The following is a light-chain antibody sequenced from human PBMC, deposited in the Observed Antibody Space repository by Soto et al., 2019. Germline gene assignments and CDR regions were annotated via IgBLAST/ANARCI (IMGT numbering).Light chain of an antibody. V-gene: IGKV3-15*01. Sequence: EIVMTQSPATLSVSPGDRATLSCRASQSVSSYLAWYQQKPGQAPRLLIYGASTRATGIPARFSGSGSGTEFTLTISSLQSEDFAVYYGQQYNNWPPLTFGGGTKVEIK. CDR2: GAS. CDR3: QQYNNWPPLT. CDR1: QSVSSY. J-gene: IGKJ4*01.